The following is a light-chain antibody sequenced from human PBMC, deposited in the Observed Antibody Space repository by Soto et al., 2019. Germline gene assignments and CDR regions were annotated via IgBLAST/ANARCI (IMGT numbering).Light chain of an antibody. CDR3: GTWDSSLSAV. V-gene: IGLV1-51*02. J-gene: IGLJ3*02. CDR2: ENN. CDR1: SSYIGNNY. Sequence: QSVLTQPPSVSAAPGQKVTISCSGSSSYIGNNYVSWYQQLPGTAPKLLIYENNKRPSGIPDRFSGSKSGTSATLGITGLQTGDEADYYCGTWDSSLSAVFGGGTQLTVL.